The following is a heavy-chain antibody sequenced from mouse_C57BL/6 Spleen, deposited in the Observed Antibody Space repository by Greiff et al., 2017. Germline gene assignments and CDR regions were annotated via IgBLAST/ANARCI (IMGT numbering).Heavy chain of an antibody. V-gene: IGHV1-80*01. CDR3: ARSVGVYYGNYGGFAY. J-gene: IGHJ3*01. CDR2: IYPGDGDT. Sequence: VQLQQSGAELVKPGASVKISCKASGYAFSSYWMNWVKQRPGKGLEWIGQIYPGDGDTNYNGKFKGKATLTADKSSSTAYMQLSSLTSEDSAVYFCARSVGVYYGNYGGFAYWGQGTLVTVSA. D-gene: IGHD2-1*01. CDR1: GYAFSSYW.